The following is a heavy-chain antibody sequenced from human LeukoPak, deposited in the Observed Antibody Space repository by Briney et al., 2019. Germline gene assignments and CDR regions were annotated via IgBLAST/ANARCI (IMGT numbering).Heavy chain of an antibody. CDR3: ARDPGIQLWSYYFDY. V-gene: IGHV3-21*01. J-gene: IGHJ4*02. Sequence: GGSLRLSCAASGFTFSTYSMNWGRQAPGKGLEWVSSINRSGSYIFYADSVKGRFTISRDNTKNSLYLQMNSLRAEDTAVYYCARDPGIQLWSYYFDYWGPGTLVTVSS. CDR1: GFTFSTYS. CDR2: INRSGSYI. D-gene: IGHD5-18*01.